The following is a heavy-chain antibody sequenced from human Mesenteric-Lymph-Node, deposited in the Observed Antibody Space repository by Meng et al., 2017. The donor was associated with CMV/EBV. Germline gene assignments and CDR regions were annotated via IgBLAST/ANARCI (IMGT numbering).Heavy chain of an antibody. CDR2: ISGSGSST. CDR1: GFTFSSYA. J-gene: IGHJ3*01. Sequence: GGSLRLSCAASGFTFSSYAMSWVRQAPGKGLEWVSAISGSGSSTYYADSVKGRFTISRDNSKNTLHLQMNSLRAEGTAVFYCVKDLLTIDAFDVWGQGTMVTVSS. V-gene: IGHV3-23*01. CDR3: VKDLLTIDAFDV. D-gene: IGHD2-15*01.